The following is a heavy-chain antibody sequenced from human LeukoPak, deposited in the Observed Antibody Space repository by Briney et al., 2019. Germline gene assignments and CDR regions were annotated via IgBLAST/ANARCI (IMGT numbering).Heavy chain of an antibody. D-gene: IGHD2-15*01. CDR1: GFTFSSYA. CDR2: ISGSGGRT. J-gene: IGHJ4*02. Sequence: GGSLRLSCAASGFTFSSYAMSWVRQAPGKGLEWVSAISGSGGRTYYADSVKGRFTISRDNTKNTLLLQMKSLRTEDNAVYYCGKGGDIVVVVAAIDYWGQGTLVTVSS. V-gene: IGHV3-23*01. CDR3: GKGGDIVVVVAAIDY.